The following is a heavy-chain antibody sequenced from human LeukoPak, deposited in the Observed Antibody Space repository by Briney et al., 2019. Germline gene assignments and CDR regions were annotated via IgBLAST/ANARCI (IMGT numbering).Heavy chain of an antibody. Sequence: GASVKVSCKASGYTFTSYGISWVRQAPGQGGEWMGWISAYNGNTNYTQKLQGRVTMTTDTSTSTAYMELRSLRSDDTAVYYCARDHYYGGNRNDFDYWGQGTLVTVSS. CDR2: ISAYNGNT. CDR1: GYTFTSYG. J-gene: IGHJ4*02. CDR3: ARDHYYGGNRNDFDY. D-gene: IGHD4-23*01. V-gene: IGHV1-18*01.